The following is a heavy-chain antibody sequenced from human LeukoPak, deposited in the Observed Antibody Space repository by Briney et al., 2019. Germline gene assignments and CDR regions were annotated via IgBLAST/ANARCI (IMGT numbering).Heavy chain of an antibody. Sequence: SETLSLTCTVSGGSISSSSYYWGWIRQPPGKGLEWIGSIYYSGNTYYNPSLKSRVTISVDTSKNQFSLKLSSVTAADTAVYCCARQQNRGYGLPFDYWGQGTLVTVSS. CDR2: IYYSGNT. CDR3: ARQQNRGYGLPFDY. V-gene: IGHV4-39*01. CDR1: GGSISSSSYY. J-gene: IGHJ4*02. D-gene: IGHD5-12*01.